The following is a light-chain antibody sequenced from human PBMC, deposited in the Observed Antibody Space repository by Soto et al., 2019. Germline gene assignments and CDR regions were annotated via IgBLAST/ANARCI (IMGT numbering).Light chain of an antibody. J-gene: IGKJ4*01. CDR2: DAS. CDR3: QQYDKLPHT. CDR1: QDIKNY. V-gene: IGKV1-33*01. Sequence: DIQMTQSPSSLSASVGDRVTITCQASQDIKNYLNWYQQKKGKAPKLLIYDASDLETGVPSRFSGSGSGTDFTVTISSLQPEDIATYYCQQYDKLPHTFGGGTKVEIK.